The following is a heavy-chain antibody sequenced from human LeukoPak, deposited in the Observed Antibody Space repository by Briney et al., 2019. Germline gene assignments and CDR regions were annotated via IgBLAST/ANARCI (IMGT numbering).Heavy chain of an antibody. CDR2: INPNSGGT. D-gene: IGHD2-21*01. J-gene: IGHJ4*02. V-gene: IGHV1-2*02. CDR3: ARDLRPAAYCGGDCPSGFDY. CDR1: GYTFTGYY. Sequence: ASVKVSCKASGYTFTGYYMHWVRQAPGQGLEWMGWINPNSGGTNYAQKFQGRVTMTRDTSTSTVYMELSSLRSEDTAVYYCARDLRPAAYCGGDCPSGFDYWGQGTLVTVSS.